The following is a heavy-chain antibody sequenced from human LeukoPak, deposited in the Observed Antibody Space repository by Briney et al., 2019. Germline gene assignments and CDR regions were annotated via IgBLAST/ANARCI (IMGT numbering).Heavy chain of an antibody. CDR1: GFTVSSYA. CDR3: AKGLDGITMIVAPDY. D-gene: IGHD3-22*01. CDR2: ISGTGGST. J-gene: IGHJ4*02. Sequence: PGGSLRLSCAASGFTVSSYAMSWVRQAPGKGLEWVSTISGTGGSTYYADSVKGRFTISRDNSKNTLYLQMNSLRAEDTAVYYCAKGLDGITMIVAPDYWGQGTLVTVSS. V-gene: IGHV3-23*01.